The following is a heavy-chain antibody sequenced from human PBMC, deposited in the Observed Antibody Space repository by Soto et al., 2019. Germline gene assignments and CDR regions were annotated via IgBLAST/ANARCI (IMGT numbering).Heavy chain of an antibody. V-gene: IGHV3-21*01. CDR2: ISSSSSYI. J-gene: IGHJ6*03. Sequence: GGSLRLSCAASGFTFSSYSMNWVRQAPGKGLEWVSSISSSSSYIYYADSVKGRFTISRDNAKNSLYLQMNSLRAEDTAVYYCARDVTVERYYYYYMDVWGKGTTVTVSS. CDR1: GFTFSSYS. D-gene: IGHD1-1*01. CDR3: ARDVTVERYYYYYMDV.